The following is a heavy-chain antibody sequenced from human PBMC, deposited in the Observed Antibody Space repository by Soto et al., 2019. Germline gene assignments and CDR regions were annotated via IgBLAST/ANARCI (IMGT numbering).Heavy chain of an antibody. CDR1: GFTFGDYA. V-gene: IGHV3-49*04. Sequence: PGGSLGLSCTASGFTFGDYAMSWVRQAPGKGLEWVGFIRSKAYGGTTEYAASVKGRFTISRDDSKSIAYLQMNSLKTEDTAVYYCTRWKNWFDPWGQGTLVTVSS. CDR3: TRWKNWFDP. J-gene: IGHJ5*02. D-gene: IGHD1-1*01. CDR2: IRSKAYGGTT.